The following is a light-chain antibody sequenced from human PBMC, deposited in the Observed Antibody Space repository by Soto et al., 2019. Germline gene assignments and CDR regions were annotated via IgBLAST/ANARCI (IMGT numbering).Light chain of an antibody. V-gene: IGLV1-44*01. J-gene: IGLJ1*01. CDR2: SNN. CDR1: SSNIGSNI. CDR3: AAWDDSLIGPV. Sequence: QSVLTQPPSASGTPGQRVTISCSGSSSNIGSNIVNWYQQFPGTAPKLLIYSNNQRPSGVPDRFSGSKSGTSASLAISGLQSEDEADYYCAAWDDSLIGPVFGAGTKLTVL.